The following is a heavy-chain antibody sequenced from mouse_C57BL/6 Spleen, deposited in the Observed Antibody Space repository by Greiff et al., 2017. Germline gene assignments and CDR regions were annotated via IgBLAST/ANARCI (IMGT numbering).Heavy chain of an antibody. CDR1: GFSLTSYG. J-gene: IGHJ3*01. D-gene: IGHD2-2*01. CDR2: IWGDGST. CDR3: AKSTMVTPFAY. Sequence: QVQLMESGPGLVAPSQSLSITCTVSGFSLTSYGVSWVRQPPGKGLEWLGLIWGDGSTNYHSALISRLSISKDNSKSQVLLKLNSLQTYDTATYYSAKSTMVTPFAYWGQGTLVTVSA. V-gene: IGHV2-3*01.